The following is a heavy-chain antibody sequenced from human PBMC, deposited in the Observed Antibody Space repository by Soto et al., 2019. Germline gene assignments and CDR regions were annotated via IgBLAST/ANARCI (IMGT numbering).Heavy chain of an antibody. CDR3: ARDRGDYDSSGYYYYYYYGMDV. CDR1: GYTFTSYG. CDR2: ISAYNGNT. J-gene: IGHJ6*02. Sequence: ASVKVSCKASGYTFTSYGISWVRQAPGQGLERMGWISAYNGNTNYAQKLQGRVTMTTDTSTSTAYMELRSLRSDDTAVYYCARDRGDYDSSGYYYYYYYGMDVWGQGTTVTVSS. V-gene: IGHV1-18*01. D-gene: IGHD3-22*01.